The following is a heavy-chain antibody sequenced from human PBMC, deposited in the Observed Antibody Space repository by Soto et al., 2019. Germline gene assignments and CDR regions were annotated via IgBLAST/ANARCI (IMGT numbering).Heavy chain of an antibody. J-gene: IGHJ4*02. CDR3: TTDAKDYGYYFAS. D-gene: IGHD4-17*01. Sequence: EVQLVESGGGLVQPGGSLRLSCAASGFTFRTYGMNWVRQAPGKGLEWVSYVSKSSTTILYADSVKGRFTISRDNAKNVLYLQMNSLRDEDTAFYYCTTDAKDYGYYFASWGQGTLVTVSS. V-gene: IGHV3-48*02. CDR1: GFTFRTYG. CDR2: VSKSSTTI.